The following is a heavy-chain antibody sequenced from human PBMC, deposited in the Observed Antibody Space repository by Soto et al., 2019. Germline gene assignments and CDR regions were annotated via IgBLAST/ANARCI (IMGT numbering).Heavy chain of an antibody. D-gene: IGHD2-2*02. CDR2: TYYRSKWYN. CDR3: ARERYCSSTSCYIYGMDV. V-gene: IGHV6-1*01. CDR1: GYSVSSNSAA. Sequence: SQTLSFTCAISGYSVSSNSAAWNWIRQSPSRGLEWLGRTYYRSKWYNDYAVSVKGRITINPDTSKNQFSLQLNSVTPEDTAVYYCARERYCSSTSCYIYGMDVWGQGTTVTVSS. J-gene: IGHJ6*02.